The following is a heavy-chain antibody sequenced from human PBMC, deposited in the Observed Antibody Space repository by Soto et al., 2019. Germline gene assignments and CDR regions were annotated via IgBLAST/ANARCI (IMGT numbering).Heavy chain of an antibody. D-gene: IGHD4-17*01. Sequence: PSQTLSLTCAISGDSVSNNSAAWNWIRQCPSRGLEWLGRTYYRSKWYNDYAVSVKSRITINPDTSKNQFSLQMNSVTPEDTAVYYCTRESYGDYARGNFDIWGQGTMATVS. V-gene: IGHV6-1*01. CDR3: TRESYGDYARGNFDI. CDR2: TYYRSKWYN. J-gene: IGHJ3*02. CDR1: GDSVSNNSAA.